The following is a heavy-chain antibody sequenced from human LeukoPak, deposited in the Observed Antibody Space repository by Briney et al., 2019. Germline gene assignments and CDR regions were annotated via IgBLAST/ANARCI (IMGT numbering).Heavy chain of an antibody. Sequence: SETLSLTCTVSGGSISSSSYYRGWIRQPPGKGLEWIGNIYYSGTTYYHPSLKSRVTISVDTSKNQFSLKLSSVTAADTAVYYCARLGMFDYWGQGTLVTVSS. CDR3: ARLGMFDY. D-gene: IGHD7-27*01. CDR1: GGSISSSSYY. CDR2: IYYSGTT. V-gene: IGHV4-39*01. J-gene: IGHJ4*02.